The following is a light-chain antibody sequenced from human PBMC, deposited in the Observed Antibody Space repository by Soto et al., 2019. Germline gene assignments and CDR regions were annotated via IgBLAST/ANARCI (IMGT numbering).Light chain of an antibody. CDR2: DTS. J-gene: IGKJ5*01. Sequence: EIVLTQSPGTLSLSPGARATLSCRASQTLSNSFIAWYQQKPGQAPRLLIYDTSSRATGVPDRYSASGSGTDFTLTISRLEHEGFAVYYCQQYGSSPPITFGQGTRLEIK. CDR3: QQYGSSPPIT. V-gene: IGKV3-20*01. CDR1: QTLSNSF.